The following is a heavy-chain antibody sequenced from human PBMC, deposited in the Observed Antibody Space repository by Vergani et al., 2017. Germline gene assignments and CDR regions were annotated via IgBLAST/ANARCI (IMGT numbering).Heavy chain of an antibody. V-gene: IGHV4-59*01. D-gene: IGHD6-19*01. J-gene: IGHJ4*02. CDR2: IYYSGST. Sequence: QVQLQESGPGLVKPSETLSLTCTVSGGSISSYYWSWIRQPPGKGLEWIGYIYYSGSTNYNPSLKCRVTISVDTSKNQFSLKLSAVTAADTAVYYCAREQSEDSSCWYSYWGQGTLVTVSS. CDR1: GGSISSYY. CDR3: AREQSEDSSCWYSY.